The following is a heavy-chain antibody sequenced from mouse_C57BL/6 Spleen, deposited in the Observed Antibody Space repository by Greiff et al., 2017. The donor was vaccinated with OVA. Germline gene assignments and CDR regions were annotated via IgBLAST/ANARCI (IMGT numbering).Heavy chain of an antibody. V-gene: IGHV3-6*01. CDR3: ARTGYYGSSSFDD. CDR2: ISYDGSN. J-gene: IGHJ2*01. CDR1: GYSITSGYY. D-gene: IGHD1-1*01. Sequence: EVKLQESGPGLVKPSQSLSLTCSVTGYSITSGYYWNWIRQFPGNKLEWMGYISYDGSNNYNPSLKNRISITRDTSKNQFFLKLNSVTTEDTATYYCARTGYYGSSSFDDWGQGTTLTVSS.